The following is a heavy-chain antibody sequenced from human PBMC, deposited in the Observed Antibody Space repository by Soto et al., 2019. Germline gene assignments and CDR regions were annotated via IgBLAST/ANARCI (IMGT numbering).Heavy chain of an antibody. CDR2: IIPVLGVE. D-gene: IGHD3-22*01. CDR3: ATEGPNSYERSGLPRTSF. Sequence: SVKVSCKASGGSFSSYIVSWVRQAPGQGLEWMGRIIPVLGVEYYAQKFQGRVTITADKSTSTAYMELSSLRSEDTAVYYCATEGPNSYERSGLPRTSFWGQGTLVTVSS. J-gene: IGHJ4*02. V-gene: IGHV1-69*04. CDR1: GGSFSSYI.